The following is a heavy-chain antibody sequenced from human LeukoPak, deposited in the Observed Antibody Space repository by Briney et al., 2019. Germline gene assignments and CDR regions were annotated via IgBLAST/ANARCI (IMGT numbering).Heavy chain of an antibody. CDR1: GYTLTNYN. D-gene: IGHD2-15*01. Sequence: ASVKVSCKASGYTLTNYNISWVRQAPGRGLEWMGWINTHKGHTNFLQKFQGRVTVTTDLSTNTAHMELRRLRSDDTAVYYCAREFGHCSGDNCFYFFDLWGQGSQVIVSS. CDR2: INTHKGHT. J-gene: IGHJ4*02. CDR3: AREFGHCSGDNCFYFFDL. V-gene: IGHV1-18*01.